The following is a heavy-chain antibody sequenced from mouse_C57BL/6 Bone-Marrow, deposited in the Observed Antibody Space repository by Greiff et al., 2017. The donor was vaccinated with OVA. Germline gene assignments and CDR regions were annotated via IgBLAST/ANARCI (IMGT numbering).Heavy chain of an antibody. J-gene: IGHJ4*01. D-gene: IGHD4-1*01. V-gene: IGHV5-4*01. Sequence: EVQLVESGGGLVKPGGSLKLSCAASGFTFSSYAMSWVRQTPEKRLEWVATISDGGSYTYYPDNVKGRFTISRDNAKNNLYLQMSHLKSEDTAMYYCASSNWEDARDYWGQGTSVTVSS. CDR3: ASSNWEDARDY. CDR2: ISDGGSYT. CDR1: GFTFSSYA.